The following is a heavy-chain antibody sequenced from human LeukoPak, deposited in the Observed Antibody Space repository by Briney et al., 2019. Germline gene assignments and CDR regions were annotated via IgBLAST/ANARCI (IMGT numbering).Heavy chain of an antibody. CDR1: GGSFSGYY. J-gene: IGHJ5*02. V-gene: IGHV4-34*01. Sequence: KTSETLSLTCAVYGGSFSGYYWSWIRQPPGKGLEWIGEINHSGSTNYNPSLKSRVTISVDTSKNQFSLKLSSVTAADTAVYYCARGPSRMVYAKTKNWFDPWGQGTLVTVSS. CDR3: ARGPSRMVYAKTKNWFDP. D-gene: IGHD2-8*01. CDR2: INHSGST.